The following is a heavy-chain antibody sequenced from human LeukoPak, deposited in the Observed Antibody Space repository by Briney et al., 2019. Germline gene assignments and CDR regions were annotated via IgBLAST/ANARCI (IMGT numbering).Heavy chain of an antibody. CDR1: GYTFTSYA. J-gene: IGHJ3*02. Sequence: ASVKVSCKASGYTFTSYAMHWVRQAPGQRLEWMGWINAGNGNTKYSQEFQGRVNITRDTSASTDYMELSSLRSEDMAVYYCAREGDAFDIWGQGTMVTVSS. CDR3: AREGDAFDI. V-gene: IGHV1-3*03. CDR2: INAGNGNT.